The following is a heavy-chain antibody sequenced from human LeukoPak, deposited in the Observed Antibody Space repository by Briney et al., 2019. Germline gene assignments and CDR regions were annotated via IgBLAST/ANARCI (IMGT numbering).Heavy chain of an antibody. D-gene: IGHD1-1*01. CDR1: GYTFTSYY. V-gene: IGHV1-46*01. CDR2: INPSGGST. J-gene: IGHJ4*02. CDR3: ARDLLPRESTGTTLKVDDY. Sequence: ASVKVSCKASGYTFTSYYMHWVRQAPGQGLEWMGIINPSGGSTSYAQKFQGRVTMTRDTSTSTVYMELSSLRSEDTAVYYCARDLLPRESTGTTLKVDDYWGQGTLVTVSS.